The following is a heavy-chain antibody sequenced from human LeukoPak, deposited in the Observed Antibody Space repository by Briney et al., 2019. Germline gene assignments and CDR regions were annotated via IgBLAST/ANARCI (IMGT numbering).Heavy chain of an antibody. Sequence: GASVKVSCKASGYTFTSYGISWVRQAPGQGLEWMGWISAYNGNTNYAQKLQGRVTMTTDTSTSTAYMELRSLRSDDTAVYYCARDLFGYCSSTSCYSHAFDIWGQGTMVTVSS. CDR1: GYTFTSYG. CDR3: ARDLFGYCSSTSCYSHAFDI. J-gene: IGHJ3*02. D-gene: IGHD2-2*02. V-gene: IGHV1-18*01. CDR2: ISAYNGNT.